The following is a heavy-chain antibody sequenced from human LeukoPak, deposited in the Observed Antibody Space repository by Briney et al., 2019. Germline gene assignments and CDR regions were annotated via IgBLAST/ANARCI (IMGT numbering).Heavy chain of an antibody. CDR1: GFTFSSYA. J-gene: IGHJ4*02. V-gene: IGHV3-23*01. D-gene: IGHD6-19*01. CDR3: AKDLEQSYSGWSTSYDD. CDR2: ISSGAGTT. Sequence: SGGSLRLSCAASGFTFSSYAMSWVRQVPGKRLEWVSAISSGAGTTGYADSVKGRFTISRVNSKSTIYLQMNSLRAEDTAIYYCAKDLEQSYSGWSTSYDDWGQGTLVTVSS.